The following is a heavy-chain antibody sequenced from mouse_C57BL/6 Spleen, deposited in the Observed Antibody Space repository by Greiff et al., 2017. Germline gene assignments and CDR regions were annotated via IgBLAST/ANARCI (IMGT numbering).Heavy chain of an antibody. Sequence: VQLKESGAELVRPGASVKLSCTASGFNIKDDYMHWVKQRPEQGLEWIGWIDPENGDTEYASKFQGKATITADTSSNTAYLQLSSLTSEDTAVYYCTTRVEYYFDYWGQGTTLTVSS. V-gene: IGHV14-4*01. CDR2: IDPENGDT. J-gene: IGHJ2*01. CDR1: GFNIKDDY. CDR3: TTRVEYYFDY.